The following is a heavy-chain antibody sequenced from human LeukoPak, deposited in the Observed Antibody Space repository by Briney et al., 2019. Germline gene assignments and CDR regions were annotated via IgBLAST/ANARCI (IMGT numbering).Heavy chain of an antibody. CDR3: ARDPGTAERYYYYYYMDV. D-gene: IGHD1-1*01. CDR1: GYTFTSYA. V-gene: IGHV7-4-1*02. CDR2: INANTGNP. J-gene: IGHJ6*03. Sequence: ASVKVSCKASGYTFTSYAMNWVRRAPGQGLEWMGWINANTGNPTYAQGFTGRFVFSLDTSVSTAYLQISSLKAEDTAVYYCARDPGTAERYYYYYYMDVWGKGTTVTVSS.